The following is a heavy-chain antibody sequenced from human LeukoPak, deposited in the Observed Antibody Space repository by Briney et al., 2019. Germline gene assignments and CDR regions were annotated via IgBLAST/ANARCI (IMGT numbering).Heavy chain of an antibody. J-gene: IGHJ4*02. D-gene: IGHD6-13*01. Sequence: PGGSLRLSCAASGFTFDDYAMHWVRQVPGKGLEWVSGLSWNSGIIDYADSVRGRFTISRDNARNSLYLQMNSLRAEDTAFYYCAKDSNAGYDFSWLDYWGRGTLVTVSS. CDR3: AKDSNAGYDFSWLDY. V-gene: IGHV3-9*01. CDR2: LSWNSGII. CDR1: GFTFDDYA.